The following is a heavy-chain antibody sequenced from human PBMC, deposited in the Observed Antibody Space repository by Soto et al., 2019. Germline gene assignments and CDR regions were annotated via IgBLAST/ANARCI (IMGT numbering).Heavy chain of an antibody. D-gene: IGHD3-10*01. CDR2: IYYSGST. V-gene: IGHV4-59*01. CDR3: ARAITMVRGVIWFDP. Sequence: SETLSLTCTVSGGSISSYYWSWIRQPPGKGLEWIGYIYYSGSTNYNPSLKSRVTISVDTSKNQFSLKLSSVTAADTAVYYCARAITMVRGVIWFDPWGQGTLVTVSS. CDR1: GGSISSYY. J-gene: IGHJ5*02.